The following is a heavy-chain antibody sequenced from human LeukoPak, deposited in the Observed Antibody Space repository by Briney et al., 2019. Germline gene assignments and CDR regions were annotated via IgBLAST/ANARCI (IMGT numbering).Heavy chain of an antibody. V-gene: IGHV3-21*01. Sequence: GGSLRLSCAASGFTFSSYAMSWVRQAPGKGLEWVSSISSSSSYIYYADSVKGRFTISRDNSKNTLYLQMNSLRAEDTAVYYCAKDRGDGSGWSNDHWGQGTLVTVSS. CDR1: GFTFSSYA. J-gene: IGHJ4*02. CDR2: ISSSSSYI. CDR3: AKDRGDGSGWSNDH. D-gene: IGHD6-19*01.